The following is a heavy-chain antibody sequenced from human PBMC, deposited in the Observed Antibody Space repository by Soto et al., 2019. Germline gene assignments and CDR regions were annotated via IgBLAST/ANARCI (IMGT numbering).Heavy chain of an antibody. J-gene: IGHJ6*02. CDR2: IIPIVGTA. Sequence: SVQLTSKASGGSFRSYPITSLRHAPGQGLEWMGRIIPIVGTANYNQKFQGRVTITADESTSTAYMELSSLRSEDTAVYYCARKEYSTTFYYYGMDVWGQGTTVTVSS. CDR1: GGSFRSYP. V-gene: IGHV1-69*13. CDR3: ARKEYSTTFYYYGMDV. D-gene: IGHD6-6*01.